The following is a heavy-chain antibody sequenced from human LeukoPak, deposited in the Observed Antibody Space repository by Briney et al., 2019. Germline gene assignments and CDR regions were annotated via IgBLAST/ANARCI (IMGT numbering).Heavy chain of an antibody. J-gene: IGHJ3*02. D-gene: IGHD6-13*01. CDR3: ARRGPYIAAAGVRAFDI. CDR2: IYYSGST. CDR1: GGSISSSSYY. Sequence: PSETLSLTCTVSGGSISSSSYYWGWIRQPPGKGLGWIGSIYYSGSTYYNPSLKSRVTISVDTSKNQFSLKLSSVTAADTAVYYCARRGPYIAAAGVRAFDIWGQGTMVTVSS. V-gene: IGHV4-39*01.